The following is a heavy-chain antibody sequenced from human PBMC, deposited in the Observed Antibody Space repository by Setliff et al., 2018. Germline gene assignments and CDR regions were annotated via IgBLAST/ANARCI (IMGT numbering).Heavy chain of an antibody. V-gene: IGHV4-39*07. CDR1: GGSISRRSYY. CDR3: ARGRMRGSCSGPSCTYDPFDI. Sequence: SETLSLTCTVSGGSISRRSYYWGWIRQPPGKGLEGIGXXXXXGXXXXXXSXXSRVTIXXDTSKNQFSLILRSVTAADTAVYYCARGRMRGSCSGPSCTYDPFDIWGQGTPVTVSS. CDR2: XXXXGXX. D-gene: IGHD2-2*01. J-gene: IGHJ3*02.